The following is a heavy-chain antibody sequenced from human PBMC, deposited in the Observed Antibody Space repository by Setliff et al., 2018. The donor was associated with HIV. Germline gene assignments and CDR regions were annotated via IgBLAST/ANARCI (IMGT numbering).Heavy chain of an antibody. V-gene: IGHV4-34*01. Sequence: SETLSLTCAVYGGSFTTYYWSWIRQPPGKGLEWIGEIHHTGYINYHPSFKSRVTISLDTSRNQFSLKLRSVTAADTAVYYCARFEVTTVTTRDYWGQGTLVTVSS. CDR3: ARFEVTTVTTRDY. J-gene: IGHJ4*02. CDR2: IHHTGYI. CDR1: GGSFTTYY. D-gene: IGHD4-17*01.